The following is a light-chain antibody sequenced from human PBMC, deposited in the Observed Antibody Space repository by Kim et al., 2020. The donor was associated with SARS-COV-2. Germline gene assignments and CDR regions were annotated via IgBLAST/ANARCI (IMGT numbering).Light chain of an antibody. Sequence: ASVGDRATIPCRASQDISNYLAWFQLKPGKAPKLLIYAASALQPGVPSRFSGSGSWTDFTLTVTSLQPEDVATYYCQKCDSAPWTFGQGTKVDIK. CDR3: QKCDSAPWT. CDR2: AAS. V-gene: IGKV1-27*01. CDR1: QDISNY. J-gene: IGKJ1*01.